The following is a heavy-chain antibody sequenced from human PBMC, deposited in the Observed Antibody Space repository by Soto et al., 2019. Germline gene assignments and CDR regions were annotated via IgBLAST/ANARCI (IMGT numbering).Heavy chain of an antibody. CDR3: ERDFYNWNHDWFDP. CDR2: ISSSSSYI. J-gene: IGHJ5*02. V-gene: IGHV3-21*01. CDR1: GFTFSSYS. D-gene: IGHD1-20*01. Sequence: GGSLRLSCAASGFTFSSYSMNWVRQAPGKGLEWVSSISSSSSYIYYADSVKGRFTISRDNAKNSLYLQMNSMRAEDTAVYYCERDFYNWNHDWFDPWGQGNRFTVSS.